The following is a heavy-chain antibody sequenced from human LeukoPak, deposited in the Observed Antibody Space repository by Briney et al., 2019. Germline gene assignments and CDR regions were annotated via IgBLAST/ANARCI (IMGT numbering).Heavy chain of an antibody. CDR1: GGSISSGDYY. J-gene: IGHJ3*02. D-gene: IGHD6-19*01. V-gene: IGHV4-30-4*08. Sequence: PSQTLSLTCTVSGGSISSGDYYWSWIRQPPGKGLEWIGYIYYSGSTYYNPSLKSRVTISVDTSKNQFSLKLSSVTAADTAVYYCVRDQWLAAFDIWGQGTMVTVSS. CDR2: IYYSGST. CDR3: VRDQWLAAFDI.